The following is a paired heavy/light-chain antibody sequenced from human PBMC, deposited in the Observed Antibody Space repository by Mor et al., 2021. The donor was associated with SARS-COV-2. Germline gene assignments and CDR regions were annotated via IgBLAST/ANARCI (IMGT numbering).Heavy chain of an antibody. D-gene: IGHD1-20*01. J-gene: IGHJ5*02. Sequence: QVQLQESGPGLVKPSETLSLTCTVSGGSINNITYYWSWIRQHPGKGLEWIGYIHSGGSTYYNPSLKSRVVISIDTSKNQFSLKLNSVSAADTAIYYCARGGQEPITGVFAWFDPWGQGTLVTVSS. V-gene: IGHV4-31*03. CDR1: GGSINNITYY. CDR3: ARGGQEPITGVFAWFDP. CDR2: IHSGGST.
Light chain of an antibody. CDR2: GAS. CDR3: QEYNRWPPLCT. V-gene: IGKV3-15*01. CDR1: QSVSNN. J-gene: IGKJ2*02. Sequence: ETLMTQSPATLAVSPGERATLSCRASQSVSNNLAWYQQKPGQPPRLLIYGASTRATGVPARFSGSGSGTDFTLNINSLQSEDFGIYYCQEYNRWPPLCTFGQGTKLEIK.